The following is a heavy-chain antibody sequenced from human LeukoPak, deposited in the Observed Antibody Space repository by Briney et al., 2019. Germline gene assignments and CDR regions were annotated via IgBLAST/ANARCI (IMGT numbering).Heavy chain of an antibody. CDR1: GFTVSSNY. CDR3: ASDTILNDFWSGYDDY. Sequence: GGSLRLSXAASGFTVSSNYMSWVRQAPGKGLEWVSVIYSGGSTYYADSVKGRFTISRDNSKNTLYLQMNSLRAEDTAVYYCASDTILNDFWSGYDDYWGQGTLVTVSS. V-gene: IGHV3-66*02. J-gene: IGHJ4*02. CDR2: IYSGGST. D-gene: IGHD3-3*01.